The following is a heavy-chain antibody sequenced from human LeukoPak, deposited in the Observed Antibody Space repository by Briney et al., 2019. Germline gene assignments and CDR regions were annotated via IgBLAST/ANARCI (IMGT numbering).Heavy chain of an antibody. CDR1: GGSFSGYY. CDR3: ARGYSSGWYPLRYNWFDH. V-gene: IGHV4-34*01. J-gene: IGHJ5*02. Sequence: SETLSLTCAVYGGSFSGYYWSWIRQPPGKGLEWIGEINHSGSTNYNPSLKSRVTISVDTPKNQFSLKLSSVTAADTAVYYCARGYSSGWYPLRYNWFDHWGQGTLVTVSS. CDR2: INHSGST. D-gene: IGHD6-19*01.